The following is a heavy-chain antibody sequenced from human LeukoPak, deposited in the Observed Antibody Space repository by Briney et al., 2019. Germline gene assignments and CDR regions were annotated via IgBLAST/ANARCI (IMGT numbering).Heavy chain of an antibody. CDR3: ARGARASRSTPKYYLDY. V-gene: IGHV1-2*02. CDR1: EYTFTGYY. CDR2: INPNSGGT. Sequence: GASVTVSCKASEYTFTGYYIHWVRQAPGQGLEWMGWINPNSGGTNYAQKFQGRVTMTRDTSISTAYMELSRLRSDDTAVYYCARGARASRSTPKYYLDYWGQGTLVTVSS. D-gene: IGHD1-26*01. J-gene: IGHJ4*02.